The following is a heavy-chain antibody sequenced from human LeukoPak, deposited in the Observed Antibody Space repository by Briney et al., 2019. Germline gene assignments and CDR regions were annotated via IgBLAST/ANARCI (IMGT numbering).Heavy chain of an antibody. CDR2: IYPGDSDT. CDR3: ARLRYSSSWYRGYFDY. CDR1: GYSFTSYW. V-gene: IGHV5-51*01. D-gene: IGHD6-13*01. J-gene: IGHJ4*02. Sequence: GESLKISCKGSGYSFTSYWIGWVRQMPGKGLEWMGIIYPGDSDTRYSPSFQGQVTISAGKSISTAYLQWSSLKASDTAMYYCARLRYSSSWYRGYFDYWGQGTPVTVSS.